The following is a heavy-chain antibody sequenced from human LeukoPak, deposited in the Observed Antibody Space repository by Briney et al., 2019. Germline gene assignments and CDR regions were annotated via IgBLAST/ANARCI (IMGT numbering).Heavy chain of an antibody. CDR1: GFTFSTYA. Sequence: GGSLRLSCVASGFTFSTYAMTWVRQAPGKGLEWVSAISGTGGSAYYADSVKGRFTISRDNSKNTLYLQMNSLRAADTAVYYCAKKSAVAVDYYFDYCGQGTLVTVSP. CDR3: AKKSAVAVDYYFDY. CDR2: ISGTGGSA. J-gene: IGHJ4*02. D-gene: IGHD6-19*01. V-gene: IGHV3-23*01.